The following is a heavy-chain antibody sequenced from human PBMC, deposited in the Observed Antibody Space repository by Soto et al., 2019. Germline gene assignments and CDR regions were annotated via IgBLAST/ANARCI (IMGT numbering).Heavy chain of an antibody. V-gene: IGHV3-23*01. J-gene: IGHJ4*02. CDR3: KTGTDIARGGFGH. D-gene: IGHD3-16*01. CDR2: SSGISGHT. CDR1: GFTFSSYA. Sequence: GGSLRLSCVASGFTFSSYAMSWVRQAPGKGLELVSSSGISGHTFYAASVKGRFTISRDSSQNTVHLQMNSLRVEEAAVYYCKTGTDIARGGFGHGGQGDLVTVYS.